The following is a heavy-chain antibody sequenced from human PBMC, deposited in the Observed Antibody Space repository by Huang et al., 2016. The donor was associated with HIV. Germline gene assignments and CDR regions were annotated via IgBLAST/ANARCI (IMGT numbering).Heavy chain of an antibody. D-gene: IGHD2-21*02. J-gene: IGHJ4*02. V-gene: IGHV3-30*02. CDR2: IRFDGGNK. CDR1: GFSFSHYG. Sequence: QEQLVESGGGVVQPGGSLRLSCATSGFSFSHYGMHWVRQGPGKGWGGVAFIRFDGGNKHYADSAKGRFTISRDNSKKMLFLEMNSLRGDDTAFYYCATDLGGYSFDYWGQGALVSVSS. CDR3: ATDLGGYSFDY.